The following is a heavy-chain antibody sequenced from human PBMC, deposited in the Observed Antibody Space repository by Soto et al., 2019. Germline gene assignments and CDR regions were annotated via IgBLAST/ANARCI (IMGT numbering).Heavy chain of an antibody. CDR1: GGTSGDLG. CDR2: IRSKAYGGTT. D-gene: IGHD1-26*01. V-gene: IGHV3-49*03. CDR3: TRDSGSYYQNYGMDV. Sequence: VRSQRVPRTAAGGTSGDLGSSCFRQAPGKGLEWVGFIRSKAYGGTTEYAASVKGRFTISRDDSKSIAYLQMNSLKTEDTAVYYCTRDSGSYYQNYGMDVWGQGTTVTVSS. J-gene: IGHJ6*02.